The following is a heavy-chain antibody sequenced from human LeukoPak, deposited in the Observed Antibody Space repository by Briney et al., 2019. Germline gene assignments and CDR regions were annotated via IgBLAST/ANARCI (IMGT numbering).Heavy chain of an antibody. CDR1: GYTFISYA. V-gene: IGHV7-4-1*02. D-gene: IGHD5-18*01. CDR2: INTNTGTP. CDR3: ARTTMDYYYYYMDV. Sequence: GASVKVSCKASGYTFISYAMNWVRQAPGQGLEWMGWINTNTGTPTYAQDFTGRFVFSLDTSVSTAYLQISSLKAEDTAVYYCARTTMDYYYYYMDVWGKGTTVTVSS. J-gene: IGHJ6*03.